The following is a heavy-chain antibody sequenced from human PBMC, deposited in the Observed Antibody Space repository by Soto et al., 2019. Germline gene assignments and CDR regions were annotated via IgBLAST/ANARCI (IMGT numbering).Heavy chain of an antibody. J-gene: IGHJ6*02. Sequence: ASVKVSCKASGGTFSSYAISWVRQAPGQGLEWMGGILPILGIANYAQKFQGRVTITADKSTSTAYMELSSLRSEDTAVYYCARGTYYYGSGSYYYYYGMDVWGQGTTVTVSS. V-gene: IGHV1-69*10. CDR2: ILPILGIA. CDR1: GGTFSSYA. D-gene: IGHD3-10*01. CDR3: ARGTYYYGSGSYYYYYGMDV.